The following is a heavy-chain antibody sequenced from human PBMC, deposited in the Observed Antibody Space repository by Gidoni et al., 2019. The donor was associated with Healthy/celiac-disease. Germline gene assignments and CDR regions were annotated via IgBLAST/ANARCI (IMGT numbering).Heavy chain of an antibody. CDR1: GFTFDDYA. V-gene: IGHV3-9*01. CDR3: AKDAGFLEWLDGWFDP. Sequence: SCAASGFTFDDYAMHWVRQAPGKGLEWVSGISWNSGSIGYADSVKGRFTISRDNAKNSLYLQMNSLRAEDTALYYCAKDAGFLEWLDGWFDPWGQGTLVTVSS. CDR2: ISWNSGSI. D-gene: IGHD3-3*01. J-gene: IGHJ5*02.